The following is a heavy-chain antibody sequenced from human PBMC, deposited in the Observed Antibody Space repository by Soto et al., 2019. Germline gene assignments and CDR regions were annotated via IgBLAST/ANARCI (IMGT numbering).Heavy chain of an antibody. CDR3: ARSVTIAAAGTREYWFDP. CDR2: IIPIFGTA. Sequence: ASVKVSCKASGGTFSSYAISWVRQAPGQGLEWMGGIIPIFGTANYAQKFQGRVTITADESTSTAYMELSSLRSEDTAVYYCARSVTIAAAGTREYWFDPWGQGTLVTVSS. J-gene: IGHJ5*02. CDR1: GGTFSSYA. V-gene: IGHV1-69*13. D-gene: IGHD6-13*01.